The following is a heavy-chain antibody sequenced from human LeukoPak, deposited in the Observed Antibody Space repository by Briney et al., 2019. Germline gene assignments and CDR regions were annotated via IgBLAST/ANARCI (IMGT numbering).Heavy chain of an antibody. CDR3: ARDASRGFWYYYYYMDV. V-gene: IGHV3-30-3*01. CDR2: ISYDGSNK. J-gene: IGHJ6*03. D-gene: IGHD3-10*01. Sequence: GGSLRLSCAASGFTFSSYAMHWVRQAPGKGLEWVAVISYDGSNKYYADSVKGRFTISRDNSKNTLYLQMNSLRAEDTAVYYCARDASRGFWYYYYYMDVWGKGTTVTVSS. CDR1: GFTFSSYA.